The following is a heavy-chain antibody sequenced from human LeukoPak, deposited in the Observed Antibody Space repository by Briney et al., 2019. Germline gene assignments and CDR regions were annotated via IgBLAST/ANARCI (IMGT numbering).Heavy chain of an antibody. V-gene: IGHV3-30*18. Sequence: GGSLRLSCAASGFTFSSYGMHWVRQAPGKGLEWVAVISYDGSNKYYADSVKGRFTISRDNSKNTLYLQMNSLRAEDTAVYYCAKEGGRIAAAVIYYYYGMDVWGQGTTVTVSS. CDR3: AKEGGRIAAAVIYYYYGMDV. CDR2: ISYDGSNK. CDR1: GFTFSSYG. J-gene: IGHJ6*02. D-gene: IGHD6-13*01.